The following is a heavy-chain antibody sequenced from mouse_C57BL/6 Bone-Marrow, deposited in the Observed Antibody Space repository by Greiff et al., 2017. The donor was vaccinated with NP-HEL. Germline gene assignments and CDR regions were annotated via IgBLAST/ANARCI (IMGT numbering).Heavy chain of an antibody. Sequence: VQLQQSGAELVKPGASVKISCKASGYAFSSYWMNWVKQRPGKGLEWIGQIYPGDGDTNYNGKFKGKATLTADKSSSTAYMQLSSLTSEDSAVYFCARRGSSGSYFDYWGQGTTLTVSS. J-gene: IGHJ2*01. CDR1: GYAFSSYW. CDR2: IYPGDGDT. CDR3: ARRGSSGSYFDY. V-gene: IGHV1-80*01. D-gene: IGHD3-2*02.